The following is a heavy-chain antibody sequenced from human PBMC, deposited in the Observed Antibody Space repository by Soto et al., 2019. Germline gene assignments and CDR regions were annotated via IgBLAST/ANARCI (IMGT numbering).Heavy chain of an antibody. Sequence: EVLLLESGGGLVQPGGSLRLSSAASGFSFRTYVMSWVRQAPGKGLEWVSGISYSGGSTYYADSVKGRFSISRDNSKNTVYLQMNSLRAEDTGVYYCAKDRDYSTYVGYFDYWGQGTLVTVSS. D-gene: IGHD4-4*01. CDR1: GFSFRTYV. V-gene: IGHV3-23*01. CDR2: ISYSGGST. CDR3: AKDRDYSTYVGYFDY. J-gene: IGHJ4*02.